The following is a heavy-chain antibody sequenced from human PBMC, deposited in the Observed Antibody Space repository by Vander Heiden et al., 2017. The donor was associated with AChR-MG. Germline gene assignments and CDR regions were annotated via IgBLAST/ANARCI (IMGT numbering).Heavy chain of an antibody. V-gene: IGHV3-21*01. CDR3: ARDFTWFGESNSPKYFDY. D-gene: IGHD3-10*01. J-gene: IGHJ4*02. CDR1: GVPSRSYS. Sequence: EVQLVESGGGLVKPGGSLRLSCAASGVPSRSYSVSWVRQAPGKGLEWVSSISSSSSYIYYADSVKGRLTISRDNAKNSLYLQMNSLRAEDTAVYYCARDFTWFGESNSPKYFDYWGQGTLVTVSS. CDR2: ISSSSSYI.